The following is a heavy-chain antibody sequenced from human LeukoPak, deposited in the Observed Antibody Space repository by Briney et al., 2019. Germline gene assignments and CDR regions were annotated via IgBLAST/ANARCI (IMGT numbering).Heavy chain of an antibody. CDR1: GFSFSSFA. CDR2: INWSGGST. V-gene: IGHV3-20*04. J-gene: IGHJ4*02. Sequence: GGSLRLSCTASGFSFSSFAMMWVRQAPGKGLEWVSGINWSGGSTGYADPLRGRFTISRDNAKSSLYLQMDSLRAEDTALYYCARAPITSPFYFDYWGQGTLVTVSS. CDR3: ARAPITSPFYFDY. D-gene: IGHD2-2*01.